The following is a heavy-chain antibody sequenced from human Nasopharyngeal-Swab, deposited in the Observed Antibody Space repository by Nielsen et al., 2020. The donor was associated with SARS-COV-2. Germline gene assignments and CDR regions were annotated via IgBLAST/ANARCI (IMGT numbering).Heavy chain of an antibody. V-gene: IGHV3-48*04. Sequence: GESLKISCAASGFTFSSYSMNWVRQAPGKGLEWVSYISSGSSTIYYADSVKGRFTISRDNAKNSLYLQMNSLRAEDTAVYYCASLFGVVIIPNYYYGMDVWGQGTTVTVSS. J-gene: IGHJ6*02. CDR1: GFTFSSYS. CDR2: ISSGSSTI. CDR3: ASLFGVVIIPNYYYGMDV. D-gene: IGHD3-3*01.